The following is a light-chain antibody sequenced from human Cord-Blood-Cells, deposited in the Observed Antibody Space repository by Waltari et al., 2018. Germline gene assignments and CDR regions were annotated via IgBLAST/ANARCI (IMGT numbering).Light chain of an antibody. V-gene: IGKV1-39*01. CDR2: AAS. CDR1: QSISSY. J-gene: IGKJ1*01. CDR3: QQSYSTPRT. Sequence: DIQMTQSPSSLSASVGDRVTITCRASQSISSYLNWYQQKPGKAPKLLIYAASSLQSGVPSRVSGSGSETDFTLTISSLQPEDFATYYCQQSYSTPRTFGHGTKVEIK.